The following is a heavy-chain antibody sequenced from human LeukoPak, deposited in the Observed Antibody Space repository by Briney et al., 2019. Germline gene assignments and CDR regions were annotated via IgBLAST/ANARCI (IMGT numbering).Heavy chain of an antibody. CDR2: IYTGGT. CDR3: VSSPVLRYFAY. CDR1: GFTVSGIY. J-gene: IGHJ4*02. D-gene: IGHD3-9*01. V-gene: IGHV3-66*01. Sequence: GGSLRLSCAASGFTVSGIYMTWVRQAPGKGLEWVSVIYTGGTYYADSVKGRFTISRDDSKNTLHLQMKSLRAEDTAVYYCVSSPVLRYFAYWGQGTLVSVSS.